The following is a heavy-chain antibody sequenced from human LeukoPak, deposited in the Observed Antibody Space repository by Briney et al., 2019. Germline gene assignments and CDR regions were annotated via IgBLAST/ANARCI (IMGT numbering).Heavy chain of an antibody. Sequence: SVKVSCKASGGTFSSYAISWVRQAPGQGLEWMGRIIPIFGIANYAQKFQGRVTITADKSTSTAYMELSSLRSEDAAVYYCARTDSGNNWSDPWGQGTLVTVSS. CDR3: ARTDSGNNWSDP. CDR2: IIPIFGIA. D-gene: IGHD1-26*01. CDR1: GGTFSSYA. V-gene: IGHV1-69*04. J-gene: IGHJ5*02.